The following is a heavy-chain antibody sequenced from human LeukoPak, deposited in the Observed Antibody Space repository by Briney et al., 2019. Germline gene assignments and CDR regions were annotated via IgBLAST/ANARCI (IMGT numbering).Heavy chain of an antibody. CDR3: TTNQNAGDQYYYYMDV. D-gene: IGHD7-27*01. CDR2: IFPGDSNT. J-gene: IGHJ6*03. CDR1: GYSFTKYW. V-gene: IGHV5-51*01. Sequence: GESLKISCSGSGYSFTKYWIGWVRQMPGKSLEWIGIIFPGDSNTRYSPSFQGQVTISADRSINTAYLQWSSLKASDTAMYYCTTNQNAGDQYYYYMDVWGKGTTVTVSS.